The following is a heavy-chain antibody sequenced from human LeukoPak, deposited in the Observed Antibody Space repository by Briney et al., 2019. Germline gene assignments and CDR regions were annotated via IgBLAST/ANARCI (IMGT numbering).Heavy chain of an antibody. CDR3: SKVGRVVTAIRFDN. Sequence: GGSLRLSCAASGFTFSSYAMSWVRQAPGKGLEWVSVISGSGGSTYYADSVKGRFTISRDNPKNTLYLQMNSLRAEDTAVYYCSKVGRVVTAIRFDNWGQGTLVTVSS. V-gene: IGHV3-23*01. CDR2: ISGSGGST. D-gene: IGHD2-21*02. CDR1: GFTFSSYA. J-gene: IGHJ4*02.